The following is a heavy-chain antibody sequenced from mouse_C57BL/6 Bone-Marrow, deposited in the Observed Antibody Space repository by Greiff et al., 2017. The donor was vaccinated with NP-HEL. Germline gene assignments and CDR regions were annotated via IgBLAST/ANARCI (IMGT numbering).Heavy chain of an antibody. Sequence: VQLQQSGAELARPGASVKLSCKASGYTFTSYGISWVKQRTGQGLEWIGEIYPRSGNPYYNEKFKGKATLTADKSSSTAYMELRSLTSEDSAVYFCARRGGGGNYYFDYWGQGTTLTVSS. V-gene: IGHV1-81*01. CDR1: GYTFTSYG. J-gene: IGHJ2*01. CDR2: IYPRSGNP. CDR3: ARRGGGGNYYFDY. D-gene: IGHD2-1*01.